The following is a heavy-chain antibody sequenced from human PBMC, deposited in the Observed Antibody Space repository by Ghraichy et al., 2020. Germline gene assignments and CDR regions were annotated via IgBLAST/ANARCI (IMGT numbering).Heavy chain of an antibody. CDR1: GFTFSSYS. CDR2: ISSSSSYI. Sequence: GESLNISCAASGFTFSSYSMNWVRQAPGKGVEWVSSISSSSSYIYYADSVKGRFTISRDNAKNSLYLQMNSLRAEDTAVYYCARDLGSSQHYYYGMDVWGQGTTVTVSS. V-gene: IGHV3-21*01. CDR3: ARDLGSSQHYYYGMDV. D-gene: IGHD6-6*01. J-gene: IGHJ6*02.